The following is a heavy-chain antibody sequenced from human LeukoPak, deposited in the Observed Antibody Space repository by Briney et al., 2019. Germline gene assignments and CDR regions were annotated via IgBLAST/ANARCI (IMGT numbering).Heavy chain of an antibody. D-gene: IGHD2-15*01. CDR2: VKQDGSEE. Sequence: GGSLRLSCAASGFSISTYWMTWVRQAPGKGLEWVANVKQDGSEEYYVDSVKGRFTVSRDNAKNSLYQQMNSLRAEDTAVYYCASWVGRDYWGQGTLVTVSS. CDR3: ASWVGRDY. V-gene: IGHV3-7*01. CDR1: GFSISTYW. J-gene: IGHJ4*02.